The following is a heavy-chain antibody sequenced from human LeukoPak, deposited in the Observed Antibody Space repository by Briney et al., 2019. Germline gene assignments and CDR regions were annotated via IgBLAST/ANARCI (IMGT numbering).Heavy chain of an antibody. CDR1: GFTFSSYD. CDR3: ARGAGYSSGWSTYNWFDP. J-gene: IGHJ5*02. Sequence: GGSLRLSRAASGFTFSSYDMHWVRQATGKGLEWVSAIGTAGNTYYPGSVKGRFTISRENAKNSLYLQMNSLRAGDTAVYYCARGAGYSSGWSTYNWFDPWGQGTLVTVSS. D-gene: IGHD6-19*01. V-gene: IGHV3-13*01. CDR2: IGTAGNT.